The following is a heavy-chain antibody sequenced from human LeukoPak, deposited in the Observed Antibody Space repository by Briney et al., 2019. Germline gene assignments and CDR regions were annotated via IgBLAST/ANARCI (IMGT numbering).Heavy chain of an antibody. CDR1: GGSISSGGYS. J-gene: IGHJ5*02. D-gene: IGHD3-22*01. CDR3: ARGAGYYYDSSGFKSHNWFDP. CDR2: IYHSGST. V-gene: IGHV4-30-2*01. Sequence: SETLSLTCAVSGGSISSGGYSWSWIRQPPGKGLEWIGYIYHSGSTYNNPSLKSRVTISVDRSKNQFSLKLSSVTAADTAVYYCARGAGYYYDSSGFKSHNWFDPWGQGTLVTVSS.